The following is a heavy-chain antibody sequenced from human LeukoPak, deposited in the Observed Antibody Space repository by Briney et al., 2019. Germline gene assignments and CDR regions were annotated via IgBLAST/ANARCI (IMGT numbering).Heavy chain of an antibody. D-gene: IGHD2-15*01. CDR3: TRTTLDCSGDPCSIYAFDI. J-gene: IGHJ3*02. V-gene: IGHV4-4*02. CDR2: IYHNGKT. CDR1: GFTFSSYGM. Sequence: NPGGSLRLSCAASGFTFSSYGMSWVRQPPGKGLEWIAEIYHNGKTNYNPSLKSRLTISVDKSKTQFSLKLSSVTAADTAMYYCTRTTLDCSGDPCSIYAFDIWGHGTMVTVSS.